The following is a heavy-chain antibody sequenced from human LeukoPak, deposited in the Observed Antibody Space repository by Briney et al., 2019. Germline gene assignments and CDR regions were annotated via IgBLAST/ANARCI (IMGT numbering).Heavy chain of an antibody. V-gene: IGHV3-23*01. J-gene: IGHJ4*02. D-gene: IGHD2-2*01. Sequence: PGGSLRLSCAASGLTFSSSVLRWVRQAPGKGLEWVSSVSTDGRTYYADSVKGRFAISRDNSKSTSYLQMNSLRAEDTAVYYCARGGPYCSSTSCYWGAYYFDYWGQGTLVTVSS. CDR3: ARGGPYCSSTSCYWGAYYFDY. CDR2: VSTDGRT. CDR1: GLTFSSSV.